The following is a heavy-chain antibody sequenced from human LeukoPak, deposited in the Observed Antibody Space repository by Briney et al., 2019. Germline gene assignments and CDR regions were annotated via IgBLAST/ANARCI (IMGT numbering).Heavy chain of an antibody. CDR2: ISSGSSYT. V-gene: IGHV3-11*05. CDR1: GFSFSDHY. D-gene: IGHD2-2*02. Sequence: PGGSLRLSCADSGFSFSDHYMSWIRQGRGKGLEWVSYISSGSSYTNYAGSVKGRFTISRDNAKSSLYLQMNSLRAEDTAVYYCARGQYPVFWGQGTLVTVSS. J-gene: IGHJ4*02. CDR3: ARGQYPVF.